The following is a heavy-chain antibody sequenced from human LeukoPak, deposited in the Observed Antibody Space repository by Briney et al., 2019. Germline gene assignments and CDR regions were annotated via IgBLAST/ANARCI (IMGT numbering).Heavy chain of an antibody. J-gene: IGHJ4*02. V-gene: IGHV4-59*01. Sequence: SETLSLTCTVAGGSISSYYWSWIRQPPGKGLEWMGYIYYSGSTNYNPSLKSLVTISVDTSKNQFSLKLSSVTAADTAVYYCALYDSSGYYDYWGQGTLVTVSS. CDR1: GGSISSYY. CDR3: ALYDSSGYYDY. D-gene: IGHD3-22*01. CDR2: IYYSGST.